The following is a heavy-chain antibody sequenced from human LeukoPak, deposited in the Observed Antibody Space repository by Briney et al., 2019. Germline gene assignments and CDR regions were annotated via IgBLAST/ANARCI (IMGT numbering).Heavy chain of an antibody. D-gene: IGHD6-13*01. Sequence: PGGSLRLSCAASGFTFSSYSMNWVRQAPGKGLEWVSYISSSSSTIYYADSVKGRFTISRDNAKNSLYLQMNSLRAEDTAVYYCARDLFTGSWYREDADYWGQGTLVTVSS. CDR3: ARDLFTGSWYREDADY. V-gene: IGHV3-48*04. CDR2: ISSSSSTI. J-gene: IGHJ4*02. CDR1: GFTFSSYS.